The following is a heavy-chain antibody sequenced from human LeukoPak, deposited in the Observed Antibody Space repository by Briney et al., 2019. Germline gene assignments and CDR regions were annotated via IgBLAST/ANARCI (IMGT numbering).Heavy chain of an antibody. CDR3: AKDLRFSGSPRAFDI. V-gene: IGHV3-23*01. J-gene: IGHJ3*02. D-gene: IGHD1-26*01. Sequence: PGGSLRLSCAASGFTFSSYAMSWVRQAPGKGLEWVSAIRGSGGGTNYGDSVKGRFTISRDNSKNTLYLQMASLRAEDTALYYCAKDLRFSGSPRAFDIWGQGTMVTVSS. CDR2: IRGSGGGT. CDR1: GFTFSSYA.